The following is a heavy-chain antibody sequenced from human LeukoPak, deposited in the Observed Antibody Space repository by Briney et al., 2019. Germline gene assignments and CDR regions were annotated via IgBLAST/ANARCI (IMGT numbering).Heavy chain of an antibody. Sequence: SETLSLTCAVYGGSFSGYYWSWIRQPPGKGLEWIGEINHSGSTNYNPSLKSRVTISVDTSKNQFSLKLSSVTAADTAVYYCARRRYYDILTGYYKGAFDIWGQGTMVTVSS. CDR1: GGSFSGYY. CDR2: INHSGST. CDR3: ARRRYYDILTGYYKGAFDI. J-gene: IGHJ3*02. D-gene: IGHD3-9*01. V-gene: IGHV4-34*01.